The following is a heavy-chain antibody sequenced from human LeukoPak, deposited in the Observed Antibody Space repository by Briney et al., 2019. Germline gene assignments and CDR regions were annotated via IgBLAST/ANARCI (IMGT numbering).Heavy chain of an antibody. Sequence: GGSLRLSCAASGFTFSSYAMSWVRQAPGKGLEWVAVISYDGSNKYYADSVKGRFTISRDNSKNTLYLQMNSLRAEDTAVYYCARGPWPAASPNFDYWGQGTLVTVSS. CDR2: ISYDGSNK. V-gene: IGHV3-30-3*01. CDR3: ARGPWPAASPNFDY. D-gene: IGHD2-2*01. CDR1: GFTFSSYA. J-gene: IGHJ4*02.